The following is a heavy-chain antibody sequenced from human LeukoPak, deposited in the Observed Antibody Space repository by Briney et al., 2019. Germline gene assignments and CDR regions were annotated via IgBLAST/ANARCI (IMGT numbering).Heavy chain of an antibody. CDR2: IKQDGSEK. Sequence: PGRSLRLSCAASGFTFSSYWMSWVRQAPGKGLEWVANIKQDGSEKYYVDSVKGRFTISRDNAKNSLYLQMNSLRAEDTAVYYCARVGVYSSSSYHYYYKDVWGKGTTVTVSS. CDR1: GFTFSSYW. V-gene: IGHV3-7*01. CDR3: ARVGVYSSSSYHYYYKDV. D-gene: IGHD6-6*01. J-gene: IGHJ6*03.